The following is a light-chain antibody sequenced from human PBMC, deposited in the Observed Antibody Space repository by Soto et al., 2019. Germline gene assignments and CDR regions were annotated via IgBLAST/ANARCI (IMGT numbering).Light chain of an antibody. Sequence: EIVLTQSPGTLSLSPGERATLSCRASQSVSNNYLAWYQQKPGQAPRLLIYGASNRATGIPDRFSGSGSGTDFTLTINSLQSEDFAVYYCQPYNNWPLTFGGGTKVDI. V-gene: IGKV3D-15*01. CDR2: GAS. CDR1: QSVSNN. CDR3: QPYNNWPLT. J-gene: IGKJ4*01.